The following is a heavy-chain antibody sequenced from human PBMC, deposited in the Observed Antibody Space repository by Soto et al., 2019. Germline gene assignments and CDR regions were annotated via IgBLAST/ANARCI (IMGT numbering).Heavy chain of an antibody. J-gene: IGHJ3*02. CDR2: IYHSGST. CDR3: VRAKGPDYGDYEFNAFDI. Sequence: SETLSLTCALSGGSISSSNLWSWVRQPPGKGLEWMWEIYHSGSTNYNPSLKSRVSISVDKSKNQFSLELSSVTAAGTAVYYCVRAKGPDYGDYEFNAFDIWGQGTMVTVSS. D-gene: IGHD4-17*01. V-gene: IGHV4-4*02. CDR1: GGSISSSNL.